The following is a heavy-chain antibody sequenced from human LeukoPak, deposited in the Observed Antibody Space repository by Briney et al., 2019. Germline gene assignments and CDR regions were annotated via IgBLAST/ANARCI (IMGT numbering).Heavy chain of an antibody. CDR2: ISWNSGSI. Sequence: GGSLRLSCAASGFTFDDYAMRWARQAPGKGLEWVSGISWNSGSIEYADSVKGRFTISRDNAKNSLYLQMNSLRAEDTALYYCAKDDSYGGNSNFDYWGQGTLVTVSS. D-gene: IGHD4-23*01. CDR3: AKDDSYGGNSNFDY. V-gene: IGHV3-9*01. CDR1: GFTFDDYA. J-gene: IGHJ4*02.